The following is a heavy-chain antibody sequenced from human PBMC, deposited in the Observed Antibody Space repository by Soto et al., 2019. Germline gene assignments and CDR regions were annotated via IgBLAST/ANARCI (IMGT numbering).Heavy chain of an antibody. CDR1: GFTFESYA. J-gene: IGHJ4*02. CDR2: ISCNSGSI. V-gene: IGHV3-9*01. Sequence: EVQLVESGGGSVQPGRSLRLSCVASGFTFESYAMHWVRQVPGKGLEWVSGISCNSGSIGYEDSVKGRFTISRDNAQKSLYLEMNSLRVEDTAFYYCVKDIHEQWLVSHFEYWGQGALVTVSS. CDR3: VKDIHEQWLVSHFEY. D-gene: IGHD6-19*01.